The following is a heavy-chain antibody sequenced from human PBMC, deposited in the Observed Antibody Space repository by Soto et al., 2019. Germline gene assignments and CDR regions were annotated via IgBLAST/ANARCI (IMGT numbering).Heavy chain of an antibody. CDR2: IYYSRSD. Sequence: SETLSLTCTVSGDSINSADYYWSWLRQPPGKGLEWIGYIYYSRSDYYNPSLGRRATITIDTSRNQFSLNLMSVTAADTAVYYCARVVQFYDGSGYSFYYFDYWGQGALVTVSS. CDR1: GDSINSADYY. CDR3: ARVVQFYDGSGYSFYYFDY. V-gene: IGHV4-30-4*01. D-gene: IGHD3-22*01. J-gene: IGHJ4*02.